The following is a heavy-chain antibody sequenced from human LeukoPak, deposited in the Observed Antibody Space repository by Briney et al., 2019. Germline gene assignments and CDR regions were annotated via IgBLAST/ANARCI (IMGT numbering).Heavy chain of an antibody. CDR2: INHSGST. CDR1: GGSFSGYY. CDR3: ARTYCGGDCRGYYYSYYMDV. J-gene: IGHJ6*03. Sequence: SETLSLTCAVYGGSFSGYYWSWIRQPPGKGLEWIGEINHSGSTNYNPSLKSRITISVDTSKNQFSLKLSSVTAADTAVYYCARTYCGGDCRGYYYSYYMDVWGKGTTVTISS. D-gene: IGHD2-21*02. V-gene: IGHV4-34*01.